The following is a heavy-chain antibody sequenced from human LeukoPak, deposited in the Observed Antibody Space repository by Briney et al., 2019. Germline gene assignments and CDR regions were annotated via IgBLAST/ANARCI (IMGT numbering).Heavy chain of an antibody. CDR2: ISTYNGNT. CDR3: ARDRDTALDPFDY. J-gene: IGHJ4*02. CDR1: GYTFTKYG. Sequence: GASVKVSCKASGYTFTKYGFRWVRQAPGQGLAWMGWISTYNGNTNYAQKFQGRVTMTTATATSTVSMELRSLRSDDTAVYYCARDRDTALDPFDYWGQGSLVTVSS. D-gene: IGHD5-18*01. V-gene: IGHV1-18*01.